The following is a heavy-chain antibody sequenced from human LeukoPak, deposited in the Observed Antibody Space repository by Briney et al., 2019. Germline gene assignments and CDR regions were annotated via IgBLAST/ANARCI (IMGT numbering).Heavy chain of an antibody. V-gene: IGHV5-51*01. J-gene: IGHJ4*02. D-gene: IGHD5-24*01. CDR2: IYPGDSDT. CDR1: GYSLTTYW. CDR3: AREGVKDGSMFDY. Sequence: GESLKISCKTSGYSLTTYWIGWVRQMPGKGLEWMGIIYPGDSDTRYSPSFQGQVTISADKSISTAYLQWSSLKASDTAMYYCAREGVKDGSMFDYWGQGTLVTVSS.